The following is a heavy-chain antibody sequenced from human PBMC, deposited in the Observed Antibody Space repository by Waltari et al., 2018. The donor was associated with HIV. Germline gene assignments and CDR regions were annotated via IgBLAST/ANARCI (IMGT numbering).Heavy chain of an antibody. CDR3: AKERAQWLVLDY. D-gene: IGHD6-19*01. V-gene: IGHV3-9*01. CDR1: GFPFDDYA. CDR2: ISWNSGSI. Sequence: EVQLVESGGGLVQPGRSLRLSCAASGFPFDDYAMHWVRQAPGKGLEWVSGISWNSGSIGYADSVKGRFTISRDNAKNSLYLQMNSLRTEDTALYYCAKERAQWLVLDYWGQGTLVTVSS. J-gene: IGHJ4*02.